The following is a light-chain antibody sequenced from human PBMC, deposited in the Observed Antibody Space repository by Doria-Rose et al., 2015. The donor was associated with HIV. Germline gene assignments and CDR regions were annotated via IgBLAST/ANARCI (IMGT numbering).Light chain of an antibody. Sequence: TQSPGTLSLSPGERATLSCRASQRVKSSYLAWYQQKPGQAPRLLIYDASTWATGIPDRFSGSGSGTDFTLTIGRLEPEDVAVYYCQQYGTSRGTFGQGTRLEIK. V-gene: IGKV3-20*01. CDR3: QQYGTSRGT. CDR1: QRVKSSY. CDR2: DAS. J-gene: IGKJ5*01.